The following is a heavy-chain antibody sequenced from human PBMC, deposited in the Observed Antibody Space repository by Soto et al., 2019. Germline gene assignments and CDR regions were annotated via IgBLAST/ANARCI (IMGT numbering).Heavy chain of an antibody. CDR3: ARHFPPQPGPLTGFNY. CDR1: GGSISSSSYY. Sequence: SETLSLTCTVSGGSISSSSYYWGWIRQPPGKGLEWIGSIYYSGSTYYNPSLKSRVTISVDTSKNQFSLKLSSVTAADTAVYYCARHFPPQPGPLTGFNYWGQGTLVTVS. CDR2: IYYSGST. J-gene: IGHJ4*02. V-gene: IGHV4-39*01. D-gene: IGHD3-10*01.